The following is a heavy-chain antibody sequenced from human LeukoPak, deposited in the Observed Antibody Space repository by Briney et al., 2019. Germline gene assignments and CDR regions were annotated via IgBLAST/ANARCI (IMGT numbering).Heavy chain of an antibody. CDR1: GFTFSSYA. D-gene: IGHD2-2*01. Sequence: GGSLRLSCAASGFTFSSYATSWVRQAPGKGLEWVSAISGSGGSTYYADSVKGRFTISRDNSKNTLYLQMNSLRAEDTAVYYCAKVNSDIVVVPAATSFDYWGQGTLVTVSS. J-gene: IGHJ4*02. CDR2: ISGSGGST. CDR3: AKVNSDIVVVPAATSFDY. V-gene: IGHV3-23*01.